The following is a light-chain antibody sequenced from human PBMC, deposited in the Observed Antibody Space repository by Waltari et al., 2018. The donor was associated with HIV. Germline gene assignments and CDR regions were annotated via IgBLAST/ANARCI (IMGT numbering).Light chain of an antibody. J-gene: IGLJ3*02. Sequence: QSVLTQPPSVSAAPGQKVTISCSNIGNDYVSWYQYLPGAAPKLLIYDNNKRPSGIHRRFACSKAGTSATLAITGLQTGDEVDYYCGTWDTRRSGGVFSGGTKLTVL. CDR1: NIGNDY. CDR3: GTWDTRRSGGV. CDR2: DNN. V-gene: IGLV1-51*01.